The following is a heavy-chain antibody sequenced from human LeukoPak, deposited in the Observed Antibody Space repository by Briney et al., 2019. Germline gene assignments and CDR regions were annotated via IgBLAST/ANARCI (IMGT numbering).Heavy chain of an antibody. Sequence: GGSLRLSCAASGFTFSTYWMHWVRQAPGKGLVWVSRISSDGSITGYADSVKGRFTISRDNAKNSLYLQMNSLRAEDTAVYYCARPGWVLVTATFLDYWGQGALVTVSS. J-gene: IGHJ4*02. CDR2: ISSDGSIT. CDR1: GFTFSTYW. V-gene: IGHV3-74*01. CDR3: ARPGWVLVTATFLDY. D-gene: IGHD2-15*01.